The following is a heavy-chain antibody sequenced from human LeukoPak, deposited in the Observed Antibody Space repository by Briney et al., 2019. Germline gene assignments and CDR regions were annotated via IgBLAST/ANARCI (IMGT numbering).Heavy chain of an antibody. CDR2: FDPEDGET. Sequence: ASVKVSCKVSGYTLTELSMHWVRQAPGKGLEWMGGFDPEDGETIYAQKFQGRVTMTEDTSTDTAYMELSSLRSEDTAVYYCATDTTVVRGVIITNDAFDIWGQGTMVTVSS. J-gene: IGHJ3*02. D-gene: IGHD3-10*01. CDR1: GYTLTELS. V-gene: IGHV1-24*01. CDR3: ATDTTVVRGVIITNDAFDI.